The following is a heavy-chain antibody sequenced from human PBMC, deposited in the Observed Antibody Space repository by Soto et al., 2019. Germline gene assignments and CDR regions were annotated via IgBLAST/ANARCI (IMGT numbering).Heavy chain of an antibody. CDR2: ISYDGSNK. D-gene: IGHD3-3*01. CDR1: GFTFSSYG. Sequence: TVGSLRLSCAASGFTFSSYGMHWVRQAPGKGLEWVAVISYDGSNKYYADSVKGRFTISRDNSKNTLYLQMNSLRAEDTAVYYCAKSPGGYYSFDIWGQGTMVTVSS. J-gene: IGHJ3*02. V-gene: IGHV3-30*18. CDR3: AKSPGGYYSFDI.